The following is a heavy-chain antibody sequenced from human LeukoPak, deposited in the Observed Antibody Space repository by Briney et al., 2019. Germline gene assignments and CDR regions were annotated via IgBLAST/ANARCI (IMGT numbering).Heavy chain of an antibody. J-gene: IGHJ6*03. D-gene: IGHD3-16*01. CDR1: GFTFSSCA. Sequence: GGSLRLSCAASGFTFSSCAMSWVHQAPGKGLEWVSTMSTNGVATYYADSVKGRFTISRDNSKNTLYLQMNSLRADDTAVYYCAKSLRGTRSYYYYYMDVWGKGTTVTVSS. V-gene: IGHV3-23*01. CDR2: MSTNGVAT. CDR3: AKSLRGTRSYYYYYMDV.